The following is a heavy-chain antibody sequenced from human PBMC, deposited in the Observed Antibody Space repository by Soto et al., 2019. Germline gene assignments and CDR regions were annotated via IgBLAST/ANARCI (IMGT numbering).Heavy chain of an antibody. Sequence: DVQLVESGGGLIQPGGSLRLSCAASGFTVSSNYINWVRQAPGKGLEWVSIIYSGGSTYYADSVRGRCTISRDYSNNTLYLHVTSLSSYDPPVYYCSSRGYHYVYHDYWGQGTLVTVS. J-gene: IGHJ4*02. CDR3: SSRGYHYVYHDY. CDR1: GFTVSSNY. D-gene: IGHD5-18*01. CDR2: IYSGGST. V-gene: IGHV3-53*01.